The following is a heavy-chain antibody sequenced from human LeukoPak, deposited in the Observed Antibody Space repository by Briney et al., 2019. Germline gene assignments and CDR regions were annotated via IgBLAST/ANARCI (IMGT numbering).Heavy chain of an antibody. V-gene: IGHV3-23*01. CDR2: ISGSGGST. J-gene: IGHJ3*02. CDR3: AKGRDYVWGSYRYEFNAFDI. CDR1: GFTFSSYS. Sequence: GGSLRLSCAASGFTFSSYSMNWVRQAPGKGLEWVSAISGSGGSTYYADSVKGRFTISRDNSKNTLYLQMNSLRAEDTAVYYCAKGRDYVWGSYRYEFNAFDIWGQGTMVTVSS. D-gene: IGHD3-16*02.